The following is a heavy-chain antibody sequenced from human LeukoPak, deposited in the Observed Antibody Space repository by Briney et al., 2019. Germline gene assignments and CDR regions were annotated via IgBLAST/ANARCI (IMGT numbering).Heavy chain of an antibody. J-gene: IGHJ4*02. D-gene: IGHD3-3*01. V-gene: IGHV4-61*02. CDR2: IYASGST. CDR3: TRDDFWSGYLEY. Sequence: SQTLSLTCTVSGGSISSTNYYWSWIRQPAGKGMECIGRIYASGSTNYNPSLKSRVTMSLDTSKNQFSLKLSSVTAADTAVYYCTRDDFWSGYLEYWGQGTLVTVSS. CDR1: GGSISSTNYY.